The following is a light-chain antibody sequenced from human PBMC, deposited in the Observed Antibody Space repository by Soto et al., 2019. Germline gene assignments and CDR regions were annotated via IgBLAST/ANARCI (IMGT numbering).Light chain of an antibody. Sequence: IVMTQSPATLSVSPGERSALSCRASQSVSNNVAWYEQKPGQAPRLLIYGGSTRATDIPVRFSGSGSGTEFTLTISSLQSEDFAVYYCQQYNNWPLTFGQGTRLEVK. V-gene: IGKV3-15*01. J-gene: IGKJ5*01. CDR3: QQYNNWPLT. CDR1: QSVSNN. CDR2: GGS.